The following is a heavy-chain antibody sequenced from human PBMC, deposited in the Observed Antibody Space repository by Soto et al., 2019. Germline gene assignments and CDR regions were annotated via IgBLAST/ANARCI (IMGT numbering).Heavy chain of an antibody. V-gene: IGHV4-4*07. J-gene: IGHJ5*02. CDR3: VRDGTKTLRDWFDP. D-gene: IGHD1-1*01. CDR2: IYATGTS. CDR1: GASISGFY. Sequence: SETLSLTCTVSGASISGFYWSWIRKSAWKGLEWIGRIYATGTSDYNPSLKSRVMMSVDTSKKQFSLKLRSVTAADTAVYYCVRDGTKTLRDWFDPWGQGIPVTVSS.